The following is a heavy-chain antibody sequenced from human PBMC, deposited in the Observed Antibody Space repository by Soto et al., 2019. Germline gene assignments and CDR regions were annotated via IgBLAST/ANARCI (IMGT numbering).Heavy chain of an antibody. CDR2: LYWDDDK. CDR1: GFSLSTSGVG. CDR3: AHSTLSYCNHFHY. Sequence: QITLKESGPTLVKPTQTLTLTCTFSGFSLSTSGVGVGWIRQPPGQALEWLALLYWDDDKRYSPFLKNRLSITRDTSKNHEVLTMTNMNSVDTATYYCAHSTLSYCNHFHYGGQGTLVPVSS. J-gene: IGHJ4*02. V-gene: IGHV2-5*02. D-gene: IGHD4-4*01.